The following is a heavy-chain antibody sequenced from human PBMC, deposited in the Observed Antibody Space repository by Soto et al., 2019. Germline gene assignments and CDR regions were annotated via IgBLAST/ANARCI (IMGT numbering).Heavy chain of an antibody. CDR3: ASTHVLVDTDYYYYGMDV. J-gene: IGHJ6*02. V-gene: IGHV5-51*01. CDR2: IYPGDSDT. Sequence: PGESLKISCKGSGYSSTSYWIGWVRQMPGKGLEWMGIIYPGDSDTRYSPSFQGQVTISADKSISTAYLQWSSLKASDTAMYYCASTHVLVDTDYYYYGMDVWGQGTTVTVSS. CDR1: GYSSTSYW. D-gene: IGHD5-18*01.